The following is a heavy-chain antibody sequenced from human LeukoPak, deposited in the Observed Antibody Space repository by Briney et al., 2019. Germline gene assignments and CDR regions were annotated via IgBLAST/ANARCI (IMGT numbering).Heavy chain of an antibody. J-gene: IGHJ4*02. D-gene: IGHD4-11*01. Sequence: ASVKVSCKASGYTFTGYYKHWVRQAPGQGLEWMGWINPNSGGTNYAQKFQGRVTMTRDTSISTAYMELSRLRSDDTAVYYCARGLTYRWMTTVTIPLGYWGQGTLVTVSS. CDR2: INPNSGGT. CDR3: ARGLTYRWMTTVTIPLGY. V-gene: IGHV1-2*02. CDR1: GYTFTGYY.